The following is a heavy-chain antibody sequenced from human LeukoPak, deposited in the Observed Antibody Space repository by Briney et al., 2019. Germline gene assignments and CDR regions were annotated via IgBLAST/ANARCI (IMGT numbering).Heavy chain of an antibody. CDR3: ARGQYCSSTSCSRLGWFDP. J-gene: IGHJ5*02. D-gene: IGHD2-2*01. V-gene: IGHV3-48*01. CDR1: GFTFSSYS. Sequence: PGGSLRLSCAASGFTFSSYSMNWVRQAPGKGLERVSYISSSSSTIYYADSVKGRFTISRDNAKNSLYLQMNSLRAEDTAVYYCARGQYCSSTSCSRLGWFDPWGQGTLVTVSS. CDR2: ISSSSSTI.